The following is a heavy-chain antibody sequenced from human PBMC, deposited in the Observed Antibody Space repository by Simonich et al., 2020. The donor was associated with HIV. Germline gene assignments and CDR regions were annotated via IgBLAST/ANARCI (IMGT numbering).Heavy chain of an antibody. CDR1: GFTFSSYA. CDR2: ISYDGSNK. CDR3: ASGGSISSVWADDY. V-gene: IGHV3-30*07. J-gene: IGHJ4*02. D-gene: IGHD3-16*01. Sequence: QVQLVESGGGVVQPGRSLRLSCAASGFTFSSYAMPWVRQAPGKGLEWVAFISYDGSNKYYADSVKGRFTISRDNSKNTLYLQMNSLRAEDTAVYYCASGGSISSVWADDYWGQGTLVTVSS.